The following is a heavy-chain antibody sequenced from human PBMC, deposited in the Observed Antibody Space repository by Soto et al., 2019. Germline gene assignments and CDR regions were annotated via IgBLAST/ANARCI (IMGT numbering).Heavy chain of an antibody. J-gene: IGHJ4*02. CDR3: ARDAFCSGGICYAWYFDS. Sequence: GGSLRLSCAASGFTFSSYSMNWVRQTPGKGLEWVSSISGSSSYKYYADSVKGRFTISRDNAKNSLYLQMNSLKAEDTAVYYCARDAFCSGGICYAWYFDSWGQGTLVTVPQ. CDR1: GFTFSSYS. CDR2: ISGSSSYK. V-gene: IGHV3-21*01. D-gene: IGHD2-15*01.